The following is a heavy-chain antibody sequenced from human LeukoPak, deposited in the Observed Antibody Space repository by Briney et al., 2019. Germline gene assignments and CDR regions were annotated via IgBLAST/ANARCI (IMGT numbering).Heavy chain of an antibody. D-gene: IGHD1-26*01. CDR1: GFTFSSYA. V-gene: IGHV3-23*01. Sequence: PGGSLRLSCAASGFTFSSYAMSWVRQAPGKGLEWVSAISGSGGSTYYADSVKGRFTISRDNSKNTLNPQMNSLRAEDTAVYYCAKDRRKGELLYYFDYWGQGTLVTVSS. CDR3: AKDRRKGELLYYFDY. CDR2: ISGSGGST. J-gene: IGHJ4*02.